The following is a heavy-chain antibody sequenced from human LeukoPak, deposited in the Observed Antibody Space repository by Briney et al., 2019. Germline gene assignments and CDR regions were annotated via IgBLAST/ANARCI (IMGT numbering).Heavy chain of an antibody. J-gene: IGHJ6*03. CDR2: IIPIFGTA. V-gene: IGHV1-69*05. D-gene: IGHD2-2*02. CDR3: ARNGPPCSSTSCYTMSYYYFYMDV. Sequence: ASVKVSCKASGGTFSSYAISWVRQAPGQGLESMGGIIPIFGTANYAQKFQGRVTITTDESTSTAYMEPSSLRSEDTAVYYCARNGPPCSSTSCYTMSYYYFYMDVWGKGTTVTVSS. CDR1: GGTFSSYA.